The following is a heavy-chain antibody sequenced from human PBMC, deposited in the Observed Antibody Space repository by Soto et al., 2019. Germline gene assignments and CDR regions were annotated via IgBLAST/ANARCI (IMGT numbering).Heavy chain of an antibody. V-gene: IGHV4-30-2*01. CDR2: IYHSGST. CDR1: GGSISSGGYS. J-gene: IGHJ4*02. D-gene: IGHD3-10*01. Sequence: QLQLQESGSGLVKPSQTLSLTCAVSGGSISSGGYSWSWIRQPPGKGLEWIGYIYHSGSTYYNPSRKSRVTISVDRSKHQFSLKMNTVTAADTAVYYCTRGEDMVLDYWGQGTLVTVST. CDR3: TRGEDMVLDY.